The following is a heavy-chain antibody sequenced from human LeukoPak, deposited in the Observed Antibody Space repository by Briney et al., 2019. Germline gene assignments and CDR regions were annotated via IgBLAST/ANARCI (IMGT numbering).Heavy chain of an antibody. CDR3: TRACGGDCFDY. D-gene: IGHD2-21*01. V-gene: IGHV3-73*01. CDR1: GFSFSGSS. J-gene: IGHJ4*02. CDR2: IRTKANNDAT. Sequence: GGSLRLSCTASGFSFSGSSMHWVRQASGKGLEWVGRIRTKANNDATAYAASVRGRFTISRDDSKNTAYLQMNSLRTEDTAVYYCTRACGGDCFDYWGQGTLVTVSS.